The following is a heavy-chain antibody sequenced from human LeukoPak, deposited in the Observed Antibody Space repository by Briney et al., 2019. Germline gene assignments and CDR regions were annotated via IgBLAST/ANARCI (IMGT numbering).Heavy chain of an antibody. D-gene: IGHD2-21*02. CDR1: GFTFSSYS. CDR2: ISISSSYI. V-gene: IGHV3-21*01. CDR3: ARACGGDCYLSDY. Sequence: GGSLRLSCAAFGFTFSSYSMNWVRQAPGKGLEGVSSISISSSYIYYADSVKGRFTISRDNAKNSLYLQLNSLRVEDTAVYYCARACGGDCYLSDYWGQGTLVTVSS. J-gene: IGHJ4*02.